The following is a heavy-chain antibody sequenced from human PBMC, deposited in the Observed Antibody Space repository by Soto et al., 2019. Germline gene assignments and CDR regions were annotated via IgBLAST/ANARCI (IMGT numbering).Heavy chain of an antibody. CDR3: ARGIPRGTVEDNTYDFDS. CDR2: MNPNSGNT. D-gene: IGHD3-22*01. J-gene: IGHJ4*02. Sequence: ASVKVSCKASGYTFTSYDINWVRQATGQGLEWMGWMNPNSGNTGYAQKFQGRVTMTRNTSISTAYMELSSLRYEDTAVYYCARGIPRGTVEDNTYDFDSWGQGTLVTVSS. V-gene: IGHV1-8*01. CDR1: GYTFTSYD.